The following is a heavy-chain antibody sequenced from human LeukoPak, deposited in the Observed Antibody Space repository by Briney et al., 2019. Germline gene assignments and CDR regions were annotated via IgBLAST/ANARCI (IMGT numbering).Heavy chain of an antibody. J-gene: IGHJ2*01. D-gene: IGHD3-10*01. CDR1: GFTFSDYY. CDR3: ARVEGYYGSGRSYWYFDL. V-gene: IGHV3-11*01. CDR2: ISSSGSTI. Sequence: GGSLRLSCAASGFTFSDYYMSWIRQAPGKGLEWVSYISSSGSTIYYADSVKGRFTISRDNAKNSLYLQMNSLRAEDTAVYYCARVEGYYGSGRSYWYFDLWGRGTLVTVSS.